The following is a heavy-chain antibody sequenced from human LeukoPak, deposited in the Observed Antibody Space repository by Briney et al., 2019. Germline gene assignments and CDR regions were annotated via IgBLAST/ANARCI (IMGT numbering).Heavy chain of an antibody. CDR2: IYYSGST. CDR3: ARHVEDSSGWSRVGYFDY. Sequence: SETLSLTCTVSAASFISSSHHWGWIRQPPGKGLEWIGSIYYSGSTYYNPSLKSRVTISVDTSKNQFSLKLSSVTAADTAVYYCARHVEDSSGWSRVGYFDYWGQGTLVTVSS. J-gene: IGHJ4*02. CDR1: AASFISSSHH. D-gene: IGHD6-19*01. V-gene: IGHV4-39*01.